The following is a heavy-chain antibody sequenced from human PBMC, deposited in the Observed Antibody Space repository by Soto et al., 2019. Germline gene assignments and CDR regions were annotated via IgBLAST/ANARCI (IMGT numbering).Heavy chain of an antibody. CDR1: GFTFSSYA. V-gene: IGHV3-23*01. D-gene: IGHD2-15*01. CDR2: SSGRGGST. CDR3: AIAFSRSSYCSGRSCYPY. J-gene: IGHJ1*01. Sequence: PGGSLRLSCAASGFTFSSYAMSWVRQAPGKGLEWVSASSGRGGSTYFAASVKCRFTISRDNSKNTLYLQMTSLRAEDTAVYFFAIAFSRSSYCSGRSCYPYWGRGTLVTVSS.